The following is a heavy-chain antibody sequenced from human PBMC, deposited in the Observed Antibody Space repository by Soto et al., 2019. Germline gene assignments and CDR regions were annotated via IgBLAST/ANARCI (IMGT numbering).Heavy chain of an antibody. J-gene: IGHJ4*02. CDR3: ARGGYWGGDCYWARLGFFDY. CDR2: IYYSGST. CDR1: GGSISSGDYY. V-gene: IGHV4-30-4*01. D-gene: IGHD2-21*02. Sequence: SETLSLTCTVSGGSISSGDYYWSWIRQPPGKGLEWIGYIYYSGSTYYNPSLKSRVTISVDTSKNQFSLKLSSVTAADTAVYYCARGGYWGGDCYWARLGFFDYWGQGTLVTVSS.